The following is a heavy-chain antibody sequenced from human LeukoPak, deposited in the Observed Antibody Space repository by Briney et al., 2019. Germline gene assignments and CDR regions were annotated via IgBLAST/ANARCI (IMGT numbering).Heavy chain of an antibody. D-gene: IGHD3-16*01. Sequence: KVSCKASGYSFTSYWIGWVRQMPGKGLEWMGIIYPGDSDTRYSPSFQGQVTISADKSISTAYLQWSSLKASDTAMYYCARITFLGQDFDAFDIWGQGTMVTVSS. CDR2: IYPGDSDT. V-gene: IGHV5-51*01. CDR3: ARITFLGQDFDAFDI. J-gene: IGHJ3*02. CDR1: GYSFTSYW.